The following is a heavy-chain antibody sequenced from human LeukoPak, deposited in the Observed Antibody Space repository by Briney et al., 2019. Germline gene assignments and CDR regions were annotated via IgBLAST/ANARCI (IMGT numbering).Heavy chain of an antibody. CDR2: IYYSGST. CDR1: GGSISSYY. V-gene: IGHV4-59*01. Sequence: SETLSLTCTVSGGSISSYYWSWIRQPPGKGLEWIGYIYYSGSTNYNPSLKSRVTISVDTSKNQFFLKLSSVTAADTAVYYCARATGEYDYGDYFDYWGRGTLVTVSS. D-gene: IGHD4-17*01. CDR3: ARATGEYDYGDYFDY. J-gene: IGHJ4*02.